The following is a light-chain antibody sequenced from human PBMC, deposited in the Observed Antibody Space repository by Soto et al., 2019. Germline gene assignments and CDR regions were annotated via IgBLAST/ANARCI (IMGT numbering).Light chain of an antibody. V-gene: IGLV1-51*01. Sequence: QSVLTQPPSVSAAPGQKVTISCSGSSSNIGYVSVYWYQQLPGTAPKLLIYDNNKRPSGIPDRFSGSKSGTSATLGITGLQTGDEADYYCGAWDSSLWVVFGGGTKVTVL. CDR2: DNN. CDR3: GAWDSSLWVV. J-gene: IGLJ2*01. CDR1: SSNIGYVS.